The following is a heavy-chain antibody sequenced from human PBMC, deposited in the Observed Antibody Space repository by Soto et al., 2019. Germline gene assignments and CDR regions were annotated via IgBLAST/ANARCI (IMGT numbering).Heavy chain of an antibody. Sequence: GGSLRLSCAASGFTFRTFGMHWVRQAPGKGLEWVSVIWNDGSKKFYADPVKGRFTISRDNSNNTLYLQMDSLRPEDTAVYYCVTGNQNFFDYWGQGTLVTVSS. CDR2: IWNDGSKK. J-gene: IGHJ4*02. CDR3: VTGNQNFFDY. V-gene: IGHV3-33*01. D-gene: IGHD1-1*01. CDR1: GFTFRTFG.